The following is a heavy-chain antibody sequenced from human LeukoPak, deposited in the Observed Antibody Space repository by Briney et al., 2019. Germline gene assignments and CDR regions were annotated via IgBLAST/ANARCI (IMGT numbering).Heavy chain of an antibody. V-gene: IGHV1-18*04. CDR3: ARDQVAFEAATRVTWFDP. J-gene: IGHJ5*02. D-gene: IGHD2-15*01. CDR1: GYTFTGYY. Sequence: ASVKVSCKASGYTFTGYYMHWVRQAPGQGLEWMGWISAYSGDTNYAQKFQGRVTMTTDTSTSTAYMEVRSLRSDDTAVYYCARDQVAFEAATRVTWFDPWGQGTLVTVSS. CDR2: ISAYSGDT.